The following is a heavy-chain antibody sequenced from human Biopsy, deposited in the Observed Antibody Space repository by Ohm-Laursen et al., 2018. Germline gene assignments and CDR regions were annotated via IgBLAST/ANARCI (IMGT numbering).Heavy chain of an antibody. CDR3: ATKLTGYFHH. CDR1: GGTFSNYG. J-gene: IGHJ1*01. Sequence: ASVKVSCKAPGGTFSNYGVNWVRQALGQGLEWLGGNIPILGTGNYAQKFQDRVTVAADTSTSTATMELRSLRSDDTAVYYCATKLTGYFHHWGQGTLVIVSS. CDR2: NIPILGTG. D-gene: IGHD3-9*01. V-gene: IGHV1-69*06.